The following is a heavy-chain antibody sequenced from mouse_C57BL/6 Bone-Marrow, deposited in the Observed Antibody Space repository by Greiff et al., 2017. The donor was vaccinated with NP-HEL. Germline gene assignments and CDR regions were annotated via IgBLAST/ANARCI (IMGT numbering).Heavy chain of an antibody. J-gene: IGHJ1*03. CDR1: GYTFTDYE. CDR2: IDTETGGT. V-gene: IGHV1-15*01. CDR3: TRDYGNSRWYFDV. Sequence: QVQLQQSGAELVRPGASVTLSCKASGYTFTDYEMHWVKQTPVHGLEWIGAIDTETGGTAYNQKFKGKAILTADKSSSTAYMELRSLTSEDSAVYYCTRDYGNSRWYFDVWGTGTTVTVSS. D-gene: IGHD2-1*01.